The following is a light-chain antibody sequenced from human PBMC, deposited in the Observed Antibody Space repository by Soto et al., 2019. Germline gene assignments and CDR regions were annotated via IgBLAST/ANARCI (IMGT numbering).Light chain of an antibody. Sequence: QSALTQPPSASGSPGQSVTISCTGTSSDVGGYNYVSWYQQHPGKAPKLMIYEVSKRPSGVPDRFSGSKSGNTASLTVSGSQAEDEADYYCSSYAGSLYVFGTGTKVTVL. CDR2: EVS. V-gene: IGLV2-8*01. J-gene: IGLJ1*01. CDR1: SSDVGGYNY. CDR3: SSYAGSLYV.